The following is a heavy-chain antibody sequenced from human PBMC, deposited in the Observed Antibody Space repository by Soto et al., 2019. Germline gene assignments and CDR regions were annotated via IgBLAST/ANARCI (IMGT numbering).Heavy chain of an antibody. V-gene: IGHV4-4*02. CDR3: ARGSSFRGDFDI. CDR1: GGSVISSSW. Sequence: PSETLSLTCGVSGGSVISSSWWTWVRQSPGKGLEWIGEIYHAGSPNYNPSSQSRISISLDKSKNSFSLRLTSVTAADAAIYYCARGSSFRGDFDIWGQGTTVTVSS. CDR2: IYHAGSP. D-gene: IGHD2-21*01. J-gene: IGHJ3*02.